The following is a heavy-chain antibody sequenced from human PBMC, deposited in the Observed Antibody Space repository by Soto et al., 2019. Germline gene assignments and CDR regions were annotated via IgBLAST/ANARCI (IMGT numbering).Heavy chain of an antibody. CDR2: TAGRT. Sequence: QVQLVQSAAEVRRPGASVKVSCRTSGYAFSTYLMHWVRQAPGHPTAGRTSYSQKFQGRVTMTSDASTSTAYMELSGLRSDDTAVYYCARALRVGLTVLTPAYWGHGTLVTVSS. V-gene: IGHV1-46*03. CDR1: GYAFSTYL. D-gene: IGHD3-9*01. J-gene: IGHJ4*01. CDR3: ARALRVGLTVLTPAY.